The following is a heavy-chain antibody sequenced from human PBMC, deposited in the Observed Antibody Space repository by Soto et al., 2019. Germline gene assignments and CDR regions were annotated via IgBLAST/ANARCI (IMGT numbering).Heavy chain of an antibody. D-gene: IGHD2-8*01. CDR3: ARESRDIVLMVYATSYYYYYMDV. Sequence: SVKVSCKASGGTFSSYTISWVRQAPGQGLEWMGRIIPILGIANYAQKFQGRVTITADKSTSTAYMELSSLRSEDTAVYYCARESRDIVLMVYATSYYYYYMDVWGKGTTVTVSS. CDR1: GGTFSSYT. J-gene: IGHJ6*03. V-gene: IGHV1-69*04. CDR2: IIPILGIA.